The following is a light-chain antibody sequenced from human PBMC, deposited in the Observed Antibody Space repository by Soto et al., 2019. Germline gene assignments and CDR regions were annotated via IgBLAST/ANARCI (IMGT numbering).Light chain of an antibody. V-gene: IGLV2-14*01. Sequence: QSALTQPASVSGSPGQSITISCIGASSDINTSRYVSWYQQHPGKAPKLLIYEVSIRPSGVSSRFSGSKSANTASLTISGLQPEDEADYFCSSDVSGCSLGVFGGGTKLTVL. CDR2: EVS. CDR3: SSDVSGCSLGV. CDR1: SSDINTSRY. J-gene: IGLJ3*02.